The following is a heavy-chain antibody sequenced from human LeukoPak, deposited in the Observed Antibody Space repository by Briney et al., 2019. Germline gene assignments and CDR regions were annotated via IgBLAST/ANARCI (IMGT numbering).Heavy chain of an antibody. V-gene: IGHV1-24*01. CDR1: EYRLTELS. CDR3: ATLLLSKKRYYDFWTSAFDF. Sequence: ASVTVSCKVSEYRLTELSMHLVRLAPGKGLEWMGGFDPEDVDTIYAQKFEGRVTMTEDTSTDTAYLELSSLRSEDMAVYYCATLLLSKKRYYDFWTSAFDFWGQGTMVTVSS. D-gene: IGHD3-3*01. CDR2: FDPEDVDT. J-gene: IGHJ3*01.